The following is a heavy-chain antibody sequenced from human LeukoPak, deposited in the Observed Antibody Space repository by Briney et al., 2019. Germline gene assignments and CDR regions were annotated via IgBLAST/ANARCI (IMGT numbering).Heavy chain of an antibody. D-gene: IGHD3-16*01. V-gene: IGHV1-69*06. CDR3: AKEGGRFRRLYYFDY. Sequence: GASVKVSCKASGGTFSSYAISWVRQAPGQGLEWMGGIIPIFGTANYAQKFQGRVTITADKSTSTAYMELSSLRSEDTAVYYCAKEGGRFRRLYYFDYWGQGTLVTVSS. J-gene: IGHJ4*02. CDR1: GGTFSSYA. CDR2: IIPIFGTA.